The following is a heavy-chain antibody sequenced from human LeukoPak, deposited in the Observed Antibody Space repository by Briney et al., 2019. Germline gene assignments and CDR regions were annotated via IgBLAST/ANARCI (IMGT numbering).Heavy chain of an antibody. CDR2: ISWDGGIT. J-gene: IGHJ4*02. D-gene: IGHD3-22*01. CDR3: AKDTAFYYDSSVYIDY. CDR1: GFTFDDYA. Sequence: GGSLRLSCAASGFTFDDYAMHLVRQAPGKGLEWVSLISWDGGITYYADSVKGRFTISRDNRKNSLYLQMNSLRAEDTALYYCAKDTAFYYDSSVYIDYWGQGTLVTVSS. V-gene: IGHV3-43D*03.